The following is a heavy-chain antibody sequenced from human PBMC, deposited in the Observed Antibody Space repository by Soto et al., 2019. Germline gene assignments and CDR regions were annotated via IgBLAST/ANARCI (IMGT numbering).Heavy chain of an antibody. J-gene: IGHJ4*02. V-gene: IGHV4-59*08. CDR1: GGSINTY. D-gene: IGHD3-10*01. CDR3: ARHNYGSGSTYFDY. Sequence: SETLSLTCSVSGGSINTYWNWIRQPPGKGLEWIGYIYYSGSTNYNPSLKSRVTISVDTSKNQYSLKLNSMTAADTAVYYCARHNYGSGSTYFDYWGQGTLVTVSS. CDR2: IYYSGST.